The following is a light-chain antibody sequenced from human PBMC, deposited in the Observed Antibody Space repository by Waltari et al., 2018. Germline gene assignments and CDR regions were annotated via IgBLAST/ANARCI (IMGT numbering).Light chain of an antibody. V-gene: IGKV3-20*01. J-gene: IGKJ1*01. CDR1: QSVGSGY. CDR3: QQYGSLPRT. Sequence: ETVLTQSPGTLSLSPGERATLSCRASQSVGSGYLAWYQQTPGQAPRLLIYGASTRATGIPDRFSGSGSGTDFSLTISRLEPEDFAVYYCQQYGSLPRTFGQGTKVEIK. CDR2: GAS.